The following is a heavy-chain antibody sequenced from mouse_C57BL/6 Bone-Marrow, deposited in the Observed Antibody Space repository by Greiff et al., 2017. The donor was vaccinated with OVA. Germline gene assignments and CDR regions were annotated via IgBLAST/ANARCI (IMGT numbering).Heavy chain of an antibody. CDR3: ARLDAMDY. V-gene: IGHV5-12*01. CDR2: ISNGGSST. Sequence: EVHLVESGGGLVQPGGSLKLSCAASGFTFSDFYMYWIRQTPEQRLEWVAYISNGGSSTYYPETVKGRFTISRDNAKNTLYLQMSRLKSEDTAMYYCARLDAMDYWGQGTSVTVSS. CDR1: GFTFSDFY. J-gene: IGHJ4*01.